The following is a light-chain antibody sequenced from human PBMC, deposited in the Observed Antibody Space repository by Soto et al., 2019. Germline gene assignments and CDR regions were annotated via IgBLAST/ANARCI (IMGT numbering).Light chain of an antibody. J-gene: IGKJ4*01. Sequence: EIVLTQSPATLSLSPGDRASLSCRARQSVSSYLAWYQQKPGQAPRLLIYDASNRATGIPARFSGSGSGTKFTLSISSLQSEDFATYYCQQYNNWPVTFGGGTKVDIK. CDR1: QSVSSY. CDR3: QQYNNWPVT. V-gene: IGKV3-11*01. CDR2: DAS.